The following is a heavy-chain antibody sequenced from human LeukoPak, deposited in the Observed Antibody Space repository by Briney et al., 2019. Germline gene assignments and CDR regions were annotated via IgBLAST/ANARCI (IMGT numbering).Heavy chain of an antibody. CDR3: ARSHPTTWLNYFAD. J-gene: IGHJ4*02. CDR2: IYSGGIT. CDR1: GLIVSSNY. D-gene: IGHD1-14*01. Sequence: GGSLRLSCAASGLIVSSNYMTWVRQAPGKGLEWVSVIYSGGITQYADSVKGRFTISRDNSNKTVYLRMDSLRAEDTAVYYCARSHPTTWLNYFADWGQGTLVTVSS. V-gene: IGHV3-66*01.